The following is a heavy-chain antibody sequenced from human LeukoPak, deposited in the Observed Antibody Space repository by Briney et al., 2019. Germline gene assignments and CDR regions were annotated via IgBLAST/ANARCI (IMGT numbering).Heavy chain of an antibody. J-gene: IGHJ4*02. CDR3: ALISYCTSVTCYFLDY. D-gene: IGHD2-8*01. Sequence: ASVKVSCKASGYTFTNYHISWVRQAPGQGLEWMGWISTNNGNTNYAQNLQGRVTMTKDTSTSTAYMELRSLRSDDTAVYYCALISYCTSVTCYFLDYWGQGTLVSVSS. CDR1: GYTFTNYH. V-gene: IGHV1-18*01. CDR2: ISTNNGNT.